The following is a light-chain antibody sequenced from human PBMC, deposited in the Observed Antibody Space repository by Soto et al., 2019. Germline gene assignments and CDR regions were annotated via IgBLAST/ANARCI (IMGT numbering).Light chain of an antibody. CDR3: MQALQTLWT. CDR2: LGS. Sequence: DIVMTQSPLSLPVTPGEPASISCRSSQSLLHSNGYNYLDWYLQKPGQSPQLLIYLGSNRASGVADRFSGSGSGTDFTLKMSRVEAEDVGVYYCMQALQTLWTFGQGTKVEIK. CDR1: QSLLHSNGYNY. J-gene: IGKJ1*01. V-gene: IGKV2-28*01.